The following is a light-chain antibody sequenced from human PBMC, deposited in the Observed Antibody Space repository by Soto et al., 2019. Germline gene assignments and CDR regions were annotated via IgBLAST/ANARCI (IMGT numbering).Light chain of an antibody. Sequence: DIQMTQSPSTLSASVGDRVTITCRASQPIGDFLAWYQQKPGKAPKLLIYKASRLERWVPSRFSGGGSGTEFTLNISSLQPDDFASYYCQQFQTYVFGQGTKVGIK. V-gene: IGKV1-5*03. CDR3: QQFQTYV. CDR1: QPIGDF. J-gene: IGKJ1*01. CDR2: KAS.